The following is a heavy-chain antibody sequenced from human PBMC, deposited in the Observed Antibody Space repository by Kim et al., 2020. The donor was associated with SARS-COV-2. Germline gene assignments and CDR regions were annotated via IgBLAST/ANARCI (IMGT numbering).Heavy chain of an antibody. CDR3: AKDMDIGYCSGGSCYLFDY. D-gene: IGHD2-15*01. Sequence: GRLTISRHHSQNTLYLQMNSLRAEDTAVYYCAKDMDIGYCSGGSCYLFDYWGQGTLVTVSS. J-gene: IGHJ4*02. V-gene: IGHV3-23*01.